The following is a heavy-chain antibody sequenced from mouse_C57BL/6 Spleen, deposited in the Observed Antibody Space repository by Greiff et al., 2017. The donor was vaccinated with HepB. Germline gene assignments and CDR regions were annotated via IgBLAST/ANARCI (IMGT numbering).Heavy chain of an antibody. D-gene: IGHD1-1*01. Sequence: QVQLQQPGAELVKPGASVKLSCKASGYTFTSYWMHWVKQRPGQGLEWIGMIHPNSGSTNYNEKFKSKATLTVDKSSSTAYMQLSSLTSEDSAVYYCAGAYYYGSSGDYWGQGTTLTVSS. CDR1: GYTFTSYW. CDR2: IHPNSGST. V-gene: IGHV1-64*01. CDR3: AGAYYYGSSGDY. J-gene: IGHJ2*01.